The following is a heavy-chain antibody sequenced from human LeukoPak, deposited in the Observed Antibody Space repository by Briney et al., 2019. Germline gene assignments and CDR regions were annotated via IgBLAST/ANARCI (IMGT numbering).Heavy chain of an antibody. J-gene: IGHJ6*02. CDR2: INSDGSST. CDR1: GFSFSTYW. V-gene: IGHV3-74*01. Sequence: GGSLRLSCAASGFSFSTYWMHWVRQAPGKGLVWVSLINSDGSSTTYADSVKGRFTISRDNAKNTLYLQMNSLRAEDTAVYYCARDGVTIFGVVINSNSVQRGMDVWGQGTTVTVSS. D-gene: IGHD3-3*01. CDR3: ARDGVTIFGVVINSNSVQRGMDV.